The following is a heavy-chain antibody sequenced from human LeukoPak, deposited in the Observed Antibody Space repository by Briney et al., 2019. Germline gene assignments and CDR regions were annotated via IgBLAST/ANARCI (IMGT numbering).Heavy chain of an antibody. CDR1: GYTFTGYY. CDR3: ARDSGDYDFWSGYYKDYYYYMDV. CDR2: INPNSGGT. J-gene: IGHJ6*03. D-gene: IGHD3-3*01. Sequence: WASVKVSCKASGYTFTGYYMHWVRQAPGQGLEWMGWINPNSGGTNYAQKFQGRVTMTRDTSISTAYMELRSLRSDDTAVYYCARDSGDYDFWSGYYKDYYYYMDVWGKGTTVTVSS. V-gene: IGHV1-2*02.